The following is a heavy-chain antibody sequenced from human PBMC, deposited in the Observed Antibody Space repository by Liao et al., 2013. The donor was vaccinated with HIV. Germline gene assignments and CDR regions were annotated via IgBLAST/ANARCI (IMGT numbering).Heavy chain of an antibody. CDR2: IYTSGST. CDR3: ARALSQLRYDWFDP. Sequence: QVQLQESGPGLVKPSETLSLTCTVSGGSISNYYWSWIRQPAGKGLEWIGHIYTSGSTNYNPSLKSRVTMSVDTSKNQFSLKLSSVTAADTAVYYCARALSQLRYDWFDPWGQGTLVTVSS. D-gene: IGHD5-18*01. V-gene: IGHV4-4*07. CDR1: GGSISNYY. J-gene: IGHJ5*02.